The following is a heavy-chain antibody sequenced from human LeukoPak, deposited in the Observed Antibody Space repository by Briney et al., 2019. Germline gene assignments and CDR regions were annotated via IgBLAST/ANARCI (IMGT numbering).Heavy chain of an antibody. D-gene: IGHD6-25*01. CDR1: GYTFTDYY. J-gene: IGHJ4*02. CDR2: MNPNSGGT. CDR3: AINKAAKSLDY. Sequence: GSVKVSCKASGYTFTDYYIHWVRQAPGQGLEWMAWMNPNSGGTGYAQKFQGRVTMTRDTSISTGYMELSRLRFDDTAVYYCAINKAAKSLDYWGQGTLVTVSS. V-gene: IGHV1-2*02.